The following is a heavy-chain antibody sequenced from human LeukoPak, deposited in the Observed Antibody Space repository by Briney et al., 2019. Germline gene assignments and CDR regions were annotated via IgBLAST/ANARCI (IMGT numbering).Heavy chain of an antibody. D-gene: IGHD2-8*01. J-gene: IGHJ4*02. CDR3: ARSPLYQSFDY. Sequence: GESLKISCKGSGYTFGSNWIAWVRQMPGKGLELMGIIFPADSDTRLSPSFQGQVTISVDKSISTAYLQWSSLKASDTAMYYCARSPLYQSFDYWGQGTLVTASS. CDR1: GYTFGSNW. V-gene: IGHV5-51*01. CDR2: IFPADSDT.